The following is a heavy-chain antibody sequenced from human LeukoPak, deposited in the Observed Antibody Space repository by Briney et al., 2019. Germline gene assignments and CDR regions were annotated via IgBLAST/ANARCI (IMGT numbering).Heavy chain of an antibody. CDR1: GFTFSNYT. Sequence: GGSLRLSCAASGFTFSNYTMNWVRQAPGKGLEWVSYISSRSSTIYYTDSVKGRFTISRENARNSLYLQMNGLRAEDTAVYYCAREGYCNITSCPRGAIDLWGQGTEVTVSS. CDR3: AREGYCNITSCPRGAIDL. CDR2: ISSRSSTI. V-gene: IGHV3-48*01. D-gene: IGHD2-2*01. J-gene: IGHJ3*01.